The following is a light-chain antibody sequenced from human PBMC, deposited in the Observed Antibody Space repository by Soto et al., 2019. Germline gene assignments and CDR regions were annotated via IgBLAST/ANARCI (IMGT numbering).Light chain of an antibody. Sequence: QSALTQPASVSGSPGQSITISCTGTSSDVGGYNSVSWYQHHPGKAPKLMIYNVSNRPSGVSNRFSGSKSGNTASLTISGLQAEDDADYYCSSYTSSSTYVFGTGTKLTVL. V-gene: IGLV2-14*03. CDR2: NVS. CDR1: SSDVGGYNS. J-gene: IGLJ1*01. CDR3: SSYTSSSTYV.